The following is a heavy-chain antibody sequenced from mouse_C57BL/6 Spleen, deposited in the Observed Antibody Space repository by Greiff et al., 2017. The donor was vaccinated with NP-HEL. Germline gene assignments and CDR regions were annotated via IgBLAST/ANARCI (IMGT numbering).Heavy chain of an antibody. V-gene: IGHV1-50*01. CDR1: GYTFTSYW. CDR3: ARGGIYYGNYVAWFAY. D-gene: IGHD2-1*01. CDR2: IDPSDSYT. Sequence: QVQLQQPGAELVKPGASVKLSCKASGYTFTSYWMQWVKQRPGQGLEWIGEIDPSDSYTNYNQKFKGKATLTVDTSSSTAYMQLSSLTSEDSAVYYCARGGIYYGNYVAWFAYWGQGTLVTVSA. J-gene: IGHJ3*01.